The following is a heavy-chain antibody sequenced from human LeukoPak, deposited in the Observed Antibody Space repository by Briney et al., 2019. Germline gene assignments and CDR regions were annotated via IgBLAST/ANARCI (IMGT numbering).Heavy chain of an antibody. Sequence: PGGSLRLSCAASGFTFSSYAMSWVRQAPGKGLEWVSAISGSGGSTYYADSVKGRFTISRDNSKNTLYLQMNSLRAEDTAVYCCAKQGDSGSSEIDYWGQGTLVTVSS. CDR3: AKQGDSGSSEIDY. D-gene: IGHD1-26*01. CDR1: GFTFSSYA. V-gene: IGHV3-23*01. J-gene: IGHJ4*02. CDR2: ISGSGGST.